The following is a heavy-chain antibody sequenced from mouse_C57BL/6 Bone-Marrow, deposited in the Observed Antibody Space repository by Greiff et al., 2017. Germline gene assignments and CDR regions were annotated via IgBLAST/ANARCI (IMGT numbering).Heavy chain of an antibody. J-gene: IGHJ2*01. CDR3: ATSYYCNCDYFDY. V-gene: IGHV1-19*01. CDR2: INPYNGGT. CDR1: GYTFTDYY. D-gene: IGHD2-10*01. Sequence: EVQLQQSGPVLVKPGASVKMSCKASGYTFTDYYMNWVKQSHGKGLEWIGVINPYNGGTSYNQKFKGKATLNVDKSSSTAYMELNSLTSEDSAVYYCATSYYCNCDYFDYWGQGTTLTVSS.